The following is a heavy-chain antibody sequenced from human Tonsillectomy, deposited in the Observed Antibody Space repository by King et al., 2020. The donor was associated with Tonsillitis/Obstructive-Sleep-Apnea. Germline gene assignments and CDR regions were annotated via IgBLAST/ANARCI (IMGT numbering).Heavy chain of an antibody. CDR3: ARSREVTTSHWYFDL. CDR1: GFTFKIYG. CDR2: IWDDGSNK. V-gene: IGHV3-33*01. D-gene: IGHD4-11*01. J-gene: IGHJ2*01. Sequence: VKLVESGGGVVQPGRSLRLSCAASGFTFKIYGMHWVRQAPGKGLEWVAFIWDDGSNKYYVDSVKGRFTISRDNSKNTLYLQMNSLRAEDTAVYYCARSREVTTSHWYFDLWGRGTLVTVSS.